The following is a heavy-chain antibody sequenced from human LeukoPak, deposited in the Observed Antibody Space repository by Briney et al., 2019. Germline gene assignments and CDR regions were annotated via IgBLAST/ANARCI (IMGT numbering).Heavy chain of an antibody. CDR1: GFTFSSYS. J-gene: IGHJ4*02. D-gene: IGHD5-18*01. V-gene: IGHV3-21*01. CDR3: ARDLDGVDTAMVPHYFDY. Sequence: GVAVRLSCAASGFTFSSYSMNWVRQAPGKGLEWVSSIRSSSSYIYYADSVKGRFTISRDNAKNSLYLQMNSLRAEDTAVYYCARDLDGVDTAMVPHYFDYWGQGTLVSVSS. CDR2: IRSSSSYI.